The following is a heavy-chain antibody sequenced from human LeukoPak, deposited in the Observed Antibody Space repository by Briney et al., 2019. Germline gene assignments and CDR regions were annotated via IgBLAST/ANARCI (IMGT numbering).Heavy chain of an antibody. D-gene: IGHD5-18*01. CDR1: GYTFTGYY. CDR2: TNPNSGGT. J-gene: IGHJ4*02. V-gene: IGHV1-2*02. Sequence: ASVKVSCKASGYTFTGYYMHWVRQAPGQGLEWMGWTNPNSGGTNYAQKFQGRVTMTRDTSISTAYMELSRLRSDDTAVYYCARGGAYTTVDTAMVASFDYWGQGTLVTVSS. CDR3: ARGGAYTTVDTAMVASFDY.